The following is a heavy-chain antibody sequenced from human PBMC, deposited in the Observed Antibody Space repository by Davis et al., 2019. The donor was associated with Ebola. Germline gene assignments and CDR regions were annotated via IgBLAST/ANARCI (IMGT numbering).Heavy chain of an antibody. V-gene: IGHV3-30*18. CDR1: GFTFSSYG. CDR3: AKDRGGSCYS. Sequence: GESLKISCAASGFTFSSYGMHWVRQAPGKGLEWVAVISYDGSNKYYADSVKGRFTISRDNSKNTLYLQMNSLRAEDTAVYYCAKDRGGSCYSWGQGTLVTVSS. J-gene: IGHJ4*02. D-gene: IGHD2-15*01. CDR2: ISYDGSNK.